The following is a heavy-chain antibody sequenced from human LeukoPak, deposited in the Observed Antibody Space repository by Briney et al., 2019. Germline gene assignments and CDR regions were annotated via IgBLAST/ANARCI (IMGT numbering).Heavy chain of an antibody. V-gene: IGHV3-49*03. J-gene: IGHJ4*02. CDR3: SREWGNGNDLRPDS. D-gene: IGHD1-1*01. CDR2: IRSSVYGGTP. CDR1: GFTFREFA. Sequence: GGSLRLSCTSSGFTFREFAVSWFRQAPGKGLEWIGFIRSSVYGGTPKAAASVKGRFIFSRDDSKGVAYLRMNSLKTDDTAVYYCSREWGNGNDLRPDSWGQGTLVTVSS.